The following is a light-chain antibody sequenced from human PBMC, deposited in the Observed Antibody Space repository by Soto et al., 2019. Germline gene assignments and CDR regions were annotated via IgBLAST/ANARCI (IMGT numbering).Light chain of an antibody. CDR2: DAS. J-gene: IGKJ3*01. CDR1: QDISNY. V-gene: IGKV1-33*01. CDR3: LKYDNIPLGT. Sequence: DIQMTQSPSSLSASVGDRVTITCQASQDISNYLNWYQQKPGKAPKLLIYDASNLETGVPSRFSGSGSGTAFLFTISSLQAEYIATYYFLKYDNIPLGTFVPGTKVDIK.